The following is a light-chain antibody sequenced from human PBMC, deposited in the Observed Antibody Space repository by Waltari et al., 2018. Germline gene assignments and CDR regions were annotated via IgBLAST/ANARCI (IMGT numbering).Light chain of an antibody. CDR3: QQYNGR. J-gene: IGKJ1*01. Sequence: DIKITQSPPTLSASYGARVTITCRASQSISNLLAWYQQKPGKAPKYLISKASNLESGVPSRFSGSGSGTEFTLTISSLQPDDFASYYCQQYNGRFGQGTKVEMK. V-gene: IGKV1-5*03. CDR1: QSISNL. CDR2: KAS.